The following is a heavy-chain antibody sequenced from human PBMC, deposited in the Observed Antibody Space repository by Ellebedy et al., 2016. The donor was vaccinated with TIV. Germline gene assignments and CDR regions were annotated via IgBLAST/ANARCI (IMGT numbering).Heavy chain of an antibody. J-gene: IGHJ6*03. CDR1: GFTFSSYW. Sequence: GGSLRLXXVGSGFTFSSYWMSWVRQAPGKGLEWVANIKLDGSNQNYADSVKGRVTISRDNSQNTLHLQMNSLRVENTAVYYCARVAAVGYFYYMDVWGKGTTVTVSS. V-gene: IGHV3-7*01. CDR2: IKLDGSNQ. D-gene: IGHD6-19*01. CDR3: ARVAAVGYFYYMDV.